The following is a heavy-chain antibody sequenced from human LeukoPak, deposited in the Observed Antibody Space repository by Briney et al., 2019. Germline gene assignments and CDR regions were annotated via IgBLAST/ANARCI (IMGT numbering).Heavy chain of an antibody. CDR2: IYRGGST. J-gene: IGHJ4*02. D-gene: IGHD5-18*01. V-gene: IGHV3-53*01. CDR3: ARGYSSADY. Sequence: GGPLRPPVPASGLNVSTNNLTWSRRPPGKGLEWVSVIYRGGSTLNANSVKGRFTISRDSSRNTLFLQMNSLRAEDTAVYYCARGYSSADYWGQGTLVTVSS. CDR1: GLNVSTNN.